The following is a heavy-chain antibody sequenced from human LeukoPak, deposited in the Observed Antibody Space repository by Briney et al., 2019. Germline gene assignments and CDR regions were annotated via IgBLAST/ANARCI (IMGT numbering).Heavy chain of an antibody. CDR2: IKTDGSST. CDR3: AAGDGVIMNY. Sequence: PGGSLRLSCEGSGTSWMHWVRQVPGKGLVWVSRIKTDGSSTSYADSVKGRFTISRDNAENTLCLQMNSLRAEDTAVYYCAAGDGVIMNYWGQGTLVTVSS. D-gene: IGHD3-10*01. CDR1: GTSW. V-gene: IGHV3-74*01. J-gene: IGHJ4*02.